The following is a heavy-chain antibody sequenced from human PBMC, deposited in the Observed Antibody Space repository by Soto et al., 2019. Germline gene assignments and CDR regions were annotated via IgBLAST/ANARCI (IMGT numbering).Heavy chain of an antibody. D-gene: IGHD3-22*01. V-gene: IGHV1-69*01. CDR1: GGSFSSFS. CDR2: TIPNFGTA. J-gene: IGHJ4*02. CDR3: ARCWGHSGSSGYYMYFDD. Sequence: QVQLVQSGAEVRRPGSSVKVSCKASGGSFSSFSITWVRQAPRQGLEWMGGTIPNFGTANYAQKFQDRLTLTADEKTRTAYMELSSLRSEDTAVYFCARCWGHSGSSGYYMYFDDWGQGTPVTVSS.